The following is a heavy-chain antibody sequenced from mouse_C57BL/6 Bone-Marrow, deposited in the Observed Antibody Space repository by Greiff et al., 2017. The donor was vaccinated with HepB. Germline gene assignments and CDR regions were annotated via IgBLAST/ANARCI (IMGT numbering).Heavy chain of an antibody. CDR2: IYPGDGDT. Sequence: QVQLQQSGPELVKPGASVKISCKASGYAFSSSWMNWVKQRPGKGLEWIRRIYPGDGDTNYNGKFKGKATLTADKSSSTAYMQLSSLTSEDSAVYFCARRDDYYAMDYWGQGTSVTVSS. CDR1: GYAFSSSW. CDR3: ARRDDYYAMDY. V-gene: IGHV1-82*01. J-gene: IGHJ4*01.